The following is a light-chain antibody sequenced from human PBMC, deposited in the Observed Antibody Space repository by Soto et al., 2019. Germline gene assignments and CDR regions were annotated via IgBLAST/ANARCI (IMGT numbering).Light chain of an antibody. CDR3: CSYTSSDTRL. Sequence: QSALTQPASVPGSPGQSITISCTGTSSDDGGYNYVSWYQQRPGKAPKLMIYEVSNRPSGVSNRFSGSKSGNTASLTISGLQAEDEADYYCCSYTSSDTRLFGGGTKLTVL. J-gene: IGLJ3*02. V-gene: IGLV2-14*01. CDR1: SSDDGGYNY. CDR2: EVS.